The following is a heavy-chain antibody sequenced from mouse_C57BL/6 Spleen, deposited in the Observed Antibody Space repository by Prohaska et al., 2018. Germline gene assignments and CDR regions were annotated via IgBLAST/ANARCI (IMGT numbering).Heavy chain of an antibody. CDR1: GFTFSNYW. D-gene: IGHD2-3*01. CDR3: PPLGYSVYYAMDY. Sequence: EVKLEESGGGLVQPGGSMKLSCVASGFTFSNYWMNWVRQSPEKGLEWVAQIRLKSDNYATHYAESVKGRFTISRDDSKSSVYLQMNNLRAEDTGIYYCPPLGYSVYYAMDYWGQGTSVTVSS. CDR2: IRLKSDNYAT. J-gene: IGHJ4*01. V-gene: IGHV6-3*01.